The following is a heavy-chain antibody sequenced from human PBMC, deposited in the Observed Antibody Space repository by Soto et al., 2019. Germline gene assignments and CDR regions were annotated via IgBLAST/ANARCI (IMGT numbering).Heavy chain of an antibody. V-gene: IGHV1-3*01. CDR1: GYTFTSYA. D-gene: IGHD3-16*01. J-gene: IGHJ5*02. CDR3: ARGYGGPIGWFDP. CDR2: INAGNGNT. Sequence: QVQLVQSGAEVKKPGASVKVSCKASGYTFTSYAMHWVRQAPGQRLEWMGWINAGNGNTKYSEKFQGRVTITRDTSASTAYMELSSLRSEDTAVYYCARGYGGPIGWFDPWGQGTLVTVSS.